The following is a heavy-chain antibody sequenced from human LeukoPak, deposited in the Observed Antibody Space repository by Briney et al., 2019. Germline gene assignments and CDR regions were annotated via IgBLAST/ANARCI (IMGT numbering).Heavy chain of an antibody. D-gene: IGHD3-22*01. CDR1: GFTFSDYN. V-gene: IGHV3-21*01. CDR2: IPSTTTNI. J-gene: IGHJ4*02. CDR3: ARVSGDYYHTVDY. Sequence: KAGGSLRLSCAASGFTFSDYNMNWVRQAPGKGLEWVSSIPSTTTNIYYADSVKGRFTISRDNAKNSLYLQMNSLRAEDTAVYFCARVSGDYYHTVDYWGQRTLVTVSS.